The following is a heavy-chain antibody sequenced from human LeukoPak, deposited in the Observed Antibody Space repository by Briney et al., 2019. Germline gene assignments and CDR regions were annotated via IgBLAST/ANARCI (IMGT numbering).Heavy chain of an antibody. Sequence: GGSLRLSCAASGFTFSNYAMSWVRQAPGKGPEWVSGISGSGGSTNYADSVKGRFIISRDNSKNTLYLQMNSLRAEDTATYYCAKDYSSSWYYFDYWGQGTLVTVSS. J-gene: IGHJ4*02. V-gene: IGHV3-23*01. CDR3: AKDYSSSWYYFDY. D-gene: IGHD6-13*01. CDR1: GFTFSNYA. CDR2: ISGSGGST.